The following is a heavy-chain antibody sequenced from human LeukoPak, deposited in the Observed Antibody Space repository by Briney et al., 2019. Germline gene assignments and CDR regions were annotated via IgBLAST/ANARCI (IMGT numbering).Heavy chain of an antibody. CDR3: ARDRLNYDFWSGYSPAYYYYYGMDV. Sequence: PGGSLRLSCAASGFTFSSYAMSWVRQAPGKGLEWVSAISGSGGSTYYADSVKGRFTISRDNAKNSLYLQMNSLRAEDTAVYYCARDRLNYDFWSGYSPAYYYYYGMDVWGQGTTVTVSS. D-gene: IGHD3-3*01. J-gene: IGHJ6*02. V-gene: IGHV3-23*01. CDR1: GFTFSSYA. CDR2: ISGSGGST.